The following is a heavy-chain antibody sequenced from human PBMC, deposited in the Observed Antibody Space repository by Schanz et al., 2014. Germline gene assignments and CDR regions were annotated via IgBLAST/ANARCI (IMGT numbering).Heavy chain of an antibody. D-gene: IGHD6-19*01. CDR3: TRLRRADPNGFDV. Sequence: QVQLVQSGAEVKKPGASVRVSCKVSGYAFTTYGISWVRQAPGQGLEWLGRIMPLRGIGNNAWKFQDRLTITADKSMNITYMELSSLGTEDTAVYYCTRLRRADPNGFDVWGQGTTVTVSS. CDR2: IMPLRGIG. CDR1: GYAFTTYG. J-gene: IGHJ6*02. V-gene: IGHV1-69*04.